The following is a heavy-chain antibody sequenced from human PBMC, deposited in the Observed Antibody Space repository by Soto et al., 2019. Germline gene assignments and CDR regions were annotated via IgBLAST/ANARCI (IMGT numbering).Heavy chain of an antibody. CDR2: MNPYNGNT. CDR3: ARGPGDLGYFDY. V-gene: IGHV1-8*01. J-gene: IGHJ4*02. Sequence: QVPLVQSGAEVKKPGASVQVSCKTSGYTFTSYDINWVRQATGQGLEWMGWMNPYNGNTGFEQKLQGRVTMTRNTSIRTAYIELSSLTSEDTAVYYCARGPGDLGYFDYWCQVALVTVSS. CDR1: GYTFTSYD. D-gene: IGHD3-10*01.